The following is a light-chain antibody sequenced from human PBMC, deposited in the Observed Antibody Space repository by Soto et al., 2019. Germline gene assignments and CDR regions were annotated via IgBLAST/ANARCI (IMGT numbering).Light chain of an antibody. Sequence: QSALTQPASVSGSPGQSITISCTGTSSDVGSYNLVSWYQQHPGKAPKLMIYEASKRPSGVSNRFSGYKSGSTASLTISGLQAEDEADYYCCSYAGSRSYVFGTGTKLTVL. V-gene: IGLV2-23*01. CDR2: EAS. CDR3: CSYAGSRSYV. J-gene: IGLJ1*01. CDR1: SSDVGSYNL.